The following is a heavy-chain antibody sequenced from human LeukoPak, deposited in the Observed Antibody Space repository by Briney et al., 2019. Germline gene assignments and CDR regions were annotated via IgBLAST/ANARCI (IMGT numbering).Heavy chain of an antibody. J-gene: IGHJ3*02. CDR2: INHSGST. CDR1: GGSFSGYY. CDR3: ARGEMGISAFDI. V-gene: IGHV4-34*01. Sequence: PSETLSLTCAVYGGSFSGYYWSWIRQPPRKGLKCIGEINHSGSTNYHPSLQSRVTISLHTSTNQFSLKLRAVTAADTAVYYCARGEMGISAFDIWGQGTMVTVSS. D-gene: IGHD7-27*01.